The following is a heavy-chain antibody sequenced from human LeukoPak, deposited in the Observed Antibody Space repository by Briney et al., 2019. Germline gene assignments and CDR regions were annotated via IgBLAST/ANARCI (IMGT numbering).Heavy chain of an antibody. V-gene: IGHV5-51*01. CDR1: GYTFTSYW. CDR3: ARLGGGSYYGAPTYPYYGMDV. Sequence: GESLQTSCEGSGYTFTSYWIAWVRQMPGKGLEWMGIIYPSDSDTRYSPSFQGQVTISVDKSVTTAYLQWSSLKASDTGMYFCARLGGGSYYGAPTYPYYGMDVWGQGTTVTVSS. CDR2: IYPSDSDT. J-gene: IGHJ6*02. D-gene: IGHD3-10*01.